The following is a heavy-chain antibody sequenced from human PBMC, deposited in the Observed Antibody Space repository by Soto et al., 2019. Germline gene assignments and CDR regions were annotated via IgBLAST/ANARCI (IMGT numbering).Heavy chain of an antibody. D-gene: IGHD2-2*01. J-gene: IGHJ6*02. CDR1: GGSISSSNW. V-gene: IGHV4-4*02. Sequence: QVQLQESGPGLVKPSGTLSLTCAVSGGSISSSNWWSWVRQPPGKGLEWIGEIYHSGSTNYNPSLKSRVTISVDKSKTQFSLKLSSVTAADTAVYYCASSTVVVVPAAMLAVDYYYYGMDVWGQGTTVTVSS. CDR2: IYHSGST. CDR3: ASSTVVVVPAAMLAVDYYYYGMDV.